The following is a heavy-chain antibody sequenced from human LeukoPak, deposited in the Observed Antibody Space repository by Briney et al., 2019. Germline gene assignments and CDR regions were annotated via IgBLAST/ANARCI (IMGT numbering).Heavy chain of an antibody. Sequence: ASVTVSCTASGYTFTGYYMHWVRQAPGQGLEWMGLINPNSGGTNYAQKFQGRVTMTRDTSISTAYMELSRLRSNDTAVYYCARDSSGYELDYWGQGTLVTVSS. CDR2: INPNSGGT. V-gene: IGHV1-2*02. J-gene: IGHJ4*02. D-gene: IGHD3-22*01. CDR1: GYTFTGYY. CDR3: ARDSSGYELDY.